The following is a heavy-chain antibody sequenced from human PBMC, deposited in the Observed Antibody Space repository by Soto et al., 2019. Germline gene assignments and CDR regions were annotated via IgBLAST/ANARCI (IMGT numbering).Heavy chain of an antibody. CDR3: AKFSAKYYYYGMDV. D-gene: IGHD6-19*01. Sequence: TGGSLRLSCAASGFTFSSYAMSWVRQAPGKGLEWVSAISGSGGSTYYADSVKGRFTISRDNSKNTLYLQMNSLRAEDTAVYYCAKFSAKYYYYGMDVWGQGTTVTVSS. V-gene: IGHV3-23*01. CDR1: GFTFSSYA. J-gene: IGHJ6*02. CDR2: ISGSGGST.